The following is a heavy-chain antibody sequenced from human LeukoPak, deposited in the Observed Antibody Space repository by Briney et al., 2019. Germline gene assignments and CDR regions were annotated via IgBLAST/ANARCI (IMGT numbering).Heavy chain of an antibody. CDR3: ARSNQADDY. V-gene: IGHV3-23*01. J-gene: IGHJ4*02. D-gene: IGHD1-14*01. CDR1: GFTSSNYA. Sequence: QPGGSLRLSCAASGFTSSNYALSWVRQAPGKGLEWVSGISGGGGSTYYADSVKGRFTISRDKSKNTLYLQMDSLRAEDTGVYYCARSNQADDYWGQGTLVTVSS. CDR2: ISGGGGST.